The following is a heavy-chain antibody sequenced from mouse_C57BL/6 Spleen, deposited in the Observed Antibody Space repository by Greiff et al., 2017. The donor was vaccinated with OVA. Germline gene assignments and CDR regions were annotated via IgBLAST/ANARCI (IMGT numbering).Heavy chain of an antibody. V-gene: IGHV5-17*01. Sequence: EVQLVESGGGLVKPGGSLKLSCAASGFTFSDYGMHWVRQAPEQGLEWVAYISSGSSTIYYADTVKGRFTISRDNAKNTLFLQMTSLRSEDTAMYYCADGSSSWYFDVWGTGTTVTVSS. D-gene: IGHD1-1*01. CDR1: GFTFSDYG. CDR3: ADGSSSWYFDV. CDR2: ISSGSSTI. J-gene: IGHJ1*03.